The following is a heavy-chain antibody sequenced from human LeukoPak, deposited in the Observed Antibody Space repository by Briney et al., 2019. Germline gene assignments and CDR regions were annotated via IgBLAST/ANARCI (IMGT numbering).Heavy chain of an antibody. Sequence: GGSLRLSCAASGFTFSSYAMSWVRQAPGKGLEWVSAVSGSGDGVPGITYYADSVKGRFTISRDNSKDTLYLQMNSLKTEDTGVFYCITDGGIMGATWGQGTLVTVSS. D-gene: IGHD1-26*01. V-gene: IGHV3-23*01. CDR1: GFTFSSYA. CDR2: VSGSGDGVPGIT. CDR3: ITDGGIMGAT. J-gene: IGHJ5*02.